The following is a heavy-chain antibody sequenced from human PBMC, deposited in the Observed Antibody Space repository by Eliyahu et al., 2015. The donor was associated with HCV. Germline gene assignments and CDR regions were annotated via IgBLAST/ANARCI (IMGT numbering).Heavy chain of an antibody. V-gene: IGHV3-74*01. CDR1: GFTLXSYW. J-gene: IGHJ4*02. CDR3: LRGDSGYGVFHY. Sequence: EVQLVESGGGLVQPGGSLRLSCVASGFTLXSYWXHWVRQAPGKGLEWVARIDTDGSPTNYADSVKGRFTISRDNAKNTLFLQMSDLRVEDKAVYSCLRGDSGYGVFHYWGQGTLVTVSS. D-gene: IGHD5-12*01. CDR2: IDTDGSPT.